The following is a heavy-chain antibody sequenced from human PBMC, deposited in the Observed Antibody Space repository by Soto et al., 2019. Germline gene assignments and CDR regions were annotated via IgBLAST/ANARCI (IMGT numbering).Heavy chain of an antibody. V-gene: IGHV1-3*01. CDR3: ARGEDLEWSYIFDY. CDR2: INAGNGNT. J-gene: IGHJ4*02. D-gene: IGHD3-3*01. Sequence: ASVKVSCKASGYTFTNYGVSWVRQAPGQRLEWMGWINAGNGNTKYSQKFQGRVTITRDTSASTAYMELSSLRSEDTAVYYCARGEDLEWSYIFDYWGQGTLVTVSS. CDR1: GYTFTNYG.